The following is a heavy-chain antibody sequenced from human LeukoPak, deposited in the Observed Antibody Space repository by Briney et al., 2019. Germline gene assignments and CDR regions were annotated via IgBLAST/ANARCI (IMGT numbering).Heavy chain of an antibody. Sequence: ASVKVSCKASGYTFTSYYMHWVRQAPGQGLEWMGWISAYNGNTNYAQKLQGRVTMTTDTSTSTAYMELRSLRSDDTAVYYCARDQGVPAAMGYYYYYMDVWGKGTTVTVSS. V-gene: IGHV1-18*04. CDR1: GYTFTSYY. CDR3: ARDQGVPAAMGYYYYYMDV. D-gene: IGHD2-2*01. J-gene: IGHJ6*03. CDR2: ISAYNGNT.